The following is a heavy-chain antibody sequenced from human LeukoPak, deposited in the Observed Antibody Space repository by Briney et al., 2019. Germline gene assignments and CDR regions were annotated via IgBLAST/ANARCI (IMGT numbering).Heavy chain of an antibody. Sequence: ASVKVSCKASGYTFTGYYMHWVRQAPGQGLEWMGWINPNSGGTNYAQKFQGRVTMTRDTSISTAYMELSRLRSDDTAVYYRARPTGGYYYYYGMDVWGQGTTVTVSS. CDR2: INPNSGGT. J-gene: IGHJ6*02. CDR3: ARPTGGYYYYYGMDV. V-gene: IGHV1-2*02. CDR1: GYTFTGYY.